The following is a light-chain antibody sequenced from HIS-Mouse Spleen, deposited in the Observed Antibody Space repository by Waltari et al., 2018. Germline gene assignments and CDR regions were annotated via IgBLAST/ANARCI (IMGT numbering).Light chain of an antibody. Sequence: SYELTQPLSLSVSPGQTASLPCSGDKVWHKSACRSPQKPGQSPVLVNYQDSKRPSGIPERFSGSKSGNTATLTISGTQAMDEADYYCQAWDSSYSVFGGGTKLTVL. CDR1: KVWHKS. V-gene: IGLV3-1*01. J-gene: IGLJ2*01. CDR3: QAWDSSYSV. CDR2: QDS.